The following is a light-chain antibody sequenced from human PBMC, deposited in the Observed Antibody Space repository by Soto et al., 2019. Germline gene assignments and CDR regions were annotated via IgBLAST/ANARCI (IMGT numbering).Light chain of an antibody. CDR3: QQRSNWPPST. V-gene: IGKV3-11*01. J-gene: IGKJ4*01. CDR2: DAS. CDR1: QSVSSY. Sequence: EIVLTQSPATLSLSPGERAILSCRASQSVSSYLAWYQQKPGQAPRLLIYDASNRATGIPARFSGSASGTDFPVTISSLEPEDFEVYYCQQRSNWPPSTFGGGTKAEIK.